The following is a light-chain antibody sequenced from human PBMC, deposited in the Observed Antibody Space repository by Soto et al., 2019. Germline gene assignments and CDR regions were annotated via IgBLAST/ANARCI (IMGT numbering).Light chain of an antibody. CDR2: DVS. J-gene: IGLJ1*01. V-gene: IGLV2-14*01. Sequence: QSALTQPASVSGSPGQSITISCTGTSSDVGDYNYVSWYQQHPGKALKVMIYDVSNRPSGVSNRFSGSKSGNTASLTISGLQAEDEADYYCSSYTSSSTLVFGTGTKVTVL. CDR3: SSYTSSSTLV. CDR1: SSDVGDYNY.